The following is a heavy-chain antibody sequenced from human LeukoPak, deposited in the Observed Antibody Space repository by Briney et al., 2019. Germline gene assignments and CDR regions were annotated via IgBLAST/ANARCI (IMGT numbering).Heavy chain of an antibody. V-gene: IGHV3-30*02. D-gene: IGHD3-22*01. CDR2: IRYDGSNK. CDR3: AKDRGYYDSSGYYLY. J-gene: IGHJ4*02. CDR1: GFTFSSYG. Sequence: GGSLRLSCAASGFTFSSYGMHWVRQAPGKELEWVAFIRYDGSNKYYADSVKGRFTISRDNSKNTLYLQMDSLRAEDTAVYYCAKDRGYYDSSGYYLYWGQGTLVTVSS.